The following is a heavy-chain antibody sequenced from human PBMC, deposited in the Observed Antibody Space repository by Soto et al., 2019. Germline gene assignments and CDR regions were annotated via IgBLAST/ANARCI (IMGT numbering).Heavy chain of an antibody. J-gene: IGHJ5*02. D-gene: IGHD6-19*01. CDR1: GFSLRTSVVG. V-gene: IGHV2-5*01. Sequence: GPTLVNPTQTLTLTCIFSGFSLRTSVVGVGWIRQPPGKALEWLGFIYWNDDKRYSPSLKSRLTITKDTSKNQVVLTMTNMDPVDTATYYCAKSGSSGWYGWFDPWGQGTLVTVSS. CDR2: IYWNDDK. CDR3: AKSGSSGWYGWFDP.